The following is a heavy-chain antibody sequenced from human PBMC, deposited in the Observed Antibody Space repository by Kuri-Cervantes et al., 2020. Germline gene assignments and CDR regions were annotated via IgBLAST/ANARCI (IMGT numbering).Heavy chain of an antibody. Sequence: GESLKISCAASGFTFSDYYMNWVRQAPGKGLEWVSSISSSSTIYYADSVKGRFTISRDNAKNSLYLQMNSLRAEDTAVYYCAREYSSGWYHYYYYYGMDVWGQGTTVTDSS. V-gene: IGHV3-69-1*01. D-gene: IGHD6-19*01. CDR3: AREYSSGWYHYYYYYGMDV. J-gene: IGHJ6*02. CDR1: GFTFSDYY. CDR2: ISSSSTI.